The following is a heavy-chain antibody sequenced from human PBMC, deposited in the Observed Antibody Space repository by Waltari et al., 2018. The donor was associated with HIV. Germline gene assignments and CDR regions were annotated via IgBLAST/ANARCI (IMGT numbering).Heavy chain of an antibody. V-gene: IGHV1-24*01. D-gene: IGHD3-22*01. CDR2: FDPEDGET. CDR3: ATPLPYYYDSSGYYGGFH. CDR1: GYTLTELS. J-gene: IGHJ4*02. Sequence: QVQLVQSGAEVKKPGASVKVSCKVSGYTLTELSMHWVRQAPGTGLEWMGGFDPEDGETIYAQKFQGRVTMTEDTSTDTAYMELSSLRSEDTAVYYCATPLPYYYDSSGYYGGFHWGQGTLVTVSS.